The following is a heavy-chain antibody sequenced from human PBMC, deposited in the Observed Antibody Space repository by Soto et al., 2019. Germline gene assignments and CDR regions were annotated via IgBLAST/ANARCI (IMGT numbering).Heavy chain of an antibody. D-gene: IGHD3-10*01. Sequence: SVKVSCKASGGTFSSYAISWVRQAPGQGLEWMGGIIPIFGTANYAQKFQGGVTITADESTSTAYMELSSLRSEDTDVYYCARDMGYGMDVWGQGTTVTVSS. CDR2: IIPIFGTA. V-gene: IGHV1-69*13. J-gene: IGHJ6*02. CDR3: ARDMGYGMDV. CDR1: GGTFSSYA.